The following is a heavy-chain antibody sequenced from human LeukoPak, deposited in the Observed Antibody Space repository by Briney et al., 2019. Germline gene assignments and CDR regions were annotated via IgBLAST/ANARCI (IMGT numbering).Heavy chain of an antibody. D-gene: IGHD6-19*01. CDR3: AKGLPGYSNAWYEDYFDY. CDR1: GFTFSSYA. J-gene: IGHJ4*02. CDR2: VSGSGGST. Sequence: GVCLRLFCAACGFTFSSYAMKGVRRAPGRGLELVSGVSGSGGSTYYADSVTGRFTISRDNSKNTLYLQMNSLRAEDTAVYYCAKGLPGYSNAWYEDYFDYWGQGTLVTVSS. V-gene: IGHV3-23*01.